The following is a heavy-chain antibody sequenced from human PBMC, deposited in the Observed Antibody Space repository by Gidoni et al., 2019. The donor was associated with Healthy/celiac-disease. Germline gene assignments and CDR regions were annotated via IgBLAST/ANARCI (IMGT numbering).Heavy chain of an antibody. D-gene: IGHD6-19*01. V-gene: IGHV3-30*18. J-gene: IGHJ4*02. CDR2: VSYDGSNK. CDR3: AKDHGGSSGWYEGY. CDR1: AFPFSSYG. Sequence: QVQLVESGGGVVQPGRSLRLSCAASAFPFSSYGMHWVRQAPGKGLEWVAVVSYDGSNKYYAESVKGRFTISRDNSKNPLYLQMNSLRAEDTAVYYCAKDHGGSSGWYEGYWGQGTLVTVSS.